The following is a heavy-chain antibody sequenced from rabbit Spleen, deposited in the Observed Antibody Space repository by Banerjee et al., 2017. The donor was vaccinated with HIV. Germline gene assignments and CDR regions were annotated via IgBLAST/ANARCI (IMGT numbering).Heavy chain of an antibody. Sequence: QSLEESGGDLVKPEGSLTLTCTVSGFSFSSSYYMCWVRQAPGKGLEWIACIYTGGSANTYYASWAKGRFIMSRTSSTTVTLQMTSLTAADTATYFCARDLVAVIGWNFNLWGPGTLVTVS. J-gene: IGHJ4*01. V-gene: IGHV1S40*01. CDR1: GFSFSSSYY. D-gene: IGHD1-1*01. CDR3: ARDLVAVIGWNFNL. CDR2: IYTGGSANT.